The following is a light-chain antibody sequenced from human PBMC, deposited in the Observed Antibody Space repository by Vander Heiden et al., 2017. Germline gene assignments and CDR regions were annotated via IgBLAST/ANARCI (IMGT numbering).Light chain of an antibody. V-gene: IGLV4-69*01. CDR2: LTGDGSH. J-gene: IGLJ2*01. Sequence: QLVLTQSPSASASPGASLQLTCTPGSGHSNKAIAWHQQQPEKGPRFWMKLTGDGSHNKGDGIPDLFSGSSSGAERYRTSSSLQSEDEADYYCQTWGSGIHVVFGGGTKLTVL. CDR3: QTWGSGIHVV. CDR1: SGHSNKA.